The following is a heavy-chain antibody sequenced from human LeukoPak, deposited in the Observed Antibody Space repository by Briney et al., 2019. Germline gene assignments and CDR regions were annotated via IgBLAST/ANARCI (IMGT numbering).Heavy chain of an antibody. V-gene: IGHV1-8*01. CDR3: ARGPNKSDGGNSGSAWFDP. Sequence: GASVKVSCKASGYTFTTYDINWVRQATGQGLEWMGWMNPSSGNTGYAQKFQGRVTMTRNTSISTAYMELSSLRSEDTAVYYCARGPNKSDGGNSGSAWFDPWGRGTLVTVSS. J-gene: IGHJ5*02. D-gene: IGHD4-23*01. CDR1: GYTFTTYD. CDR2: MNPSSGNT.